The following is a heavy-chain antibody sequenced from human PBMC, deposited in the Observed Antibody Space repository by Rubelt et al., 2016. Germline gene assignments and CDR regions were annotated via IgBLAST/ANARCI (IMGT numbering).Heavy chain of an antibody. V-gene: IGHV1-3*01. CDR3: ATGYSSGWYVAY. D-gene: IGHD6-19*01. CDR2: INAGNGNT. CDR1: GYSFTTYS. J-gene: IGHJ4*02. Sequence: QVQLVQSGAEVKKPGASVKVSCKAAGYSFTTYSIHWVRQAPGQRLEWMGWINAGNGNTKYSQKFRGRFTITREPSASTAYMELSSLRSEDTAIYYCATGYSSGWYVAYWGQGTLVTVSS.